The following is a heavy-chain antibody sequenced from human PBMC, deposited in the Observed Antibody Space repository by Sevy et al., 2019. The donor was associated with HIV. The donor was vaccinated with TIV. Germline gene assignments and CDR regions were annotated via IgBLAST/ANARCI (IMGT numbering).Heavy chain of an antibody. V-gene: IGHV3-33*01. J-gene: IGHJ4*02. D-gene: IGHD6-19*01. CDR2: IWRDSNNK. Sequence: GGSLRLTCEASGFTFSSYAIHWVRRAPGKGLEWVAVIWRDSNNKDYTDTVKGRFTISRDNAKNTLYLQMNSLRVDDTAVYYCARESGVGWFVDYWGQGTLVTVSS. CDR3: ARESGVGWFVDY. CDR1: GFTFSSYA.